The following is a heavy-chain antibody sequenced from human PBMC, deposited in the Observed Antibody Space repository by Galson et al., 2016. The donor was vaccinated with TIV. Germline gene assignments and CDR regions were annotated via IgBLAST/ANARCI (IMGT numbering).Heavy chain of an antibody. Sequence: SVKVSCKASGYTFSKYGISWVRRAPGQGLEWMGWISGHSGNTDYARKFQGRLVMTTGTSTGTAFMEVGSLTSDDTAVYYCARDRGSMTMILVVDYYYGMDVWGQGTTVTVSS. V-gene: IGHV1-18*04. J-gene: IGHJ6*02. D-gene: IGHD3-22*01. CDR2: ISGHSGNT. CDR1: GYTFSKYG. CDR3: ARDRGSMTMILVVDYYYGMDV.